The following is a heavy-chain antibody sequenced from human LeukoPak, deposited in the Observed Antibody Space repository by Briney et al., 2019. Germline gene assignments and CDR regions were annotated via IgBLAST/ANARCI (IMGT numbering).Heavy chain of an antibody. CDR3: ARHLWFGEFDP. D-gene: IGHD3-10*01. CDR2: IYYSGST. J-gene: IGHJ5*02. V-gene: IGHV4-59*01. CDR1: GGSISSYY. Sequence: SETLSLTCTVSGGSISSYYWSWIRQPPGKGLEWIGYIYYSGSTNYNPSLKSRVTISVDTSKNQFSLKLSSVTAADTAVYYCARHLWFGEFDPWGQGTLVTVSS.